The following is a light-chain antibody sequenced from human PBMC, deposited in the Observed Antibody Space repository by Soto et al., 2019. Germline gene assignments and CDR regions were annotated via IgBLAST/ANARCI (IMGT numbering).Light chain of an antibody. CDR1: ALPNQY. CDR2: KDT. V-gene: IGLV3-25*02. J-gene: IGLJ3*02. CDR3: QSAKNSVLV. Sequence: SYELTQPPSVSVSPGQTARITCSGDALPNQYAFWYQQKPGQAPILVMHKDTERPSGTPGRFSGSTSGTTVTLTISGVQAEDEADYYCQSAKNSVLVFGGGTKLTVL.